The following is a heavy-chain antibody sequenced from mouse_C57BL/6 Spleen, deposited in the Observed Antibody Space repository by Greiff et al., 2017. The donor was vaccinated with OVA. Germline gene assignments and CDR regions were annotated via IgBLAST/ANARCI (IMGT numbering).Heavy chain of an antibody. CDR1: GYSITSGYD. J-gene: IGHJ4*01. CDR2: ISYSGST. CDR3: ARYDYDDAMDY. D-gene: IGHD2-4*01. Sequence: EVKLMESGPGMVKPSQSLSLTCTVTGYSITSGYDWHWIRHFPGNKLEWMGYISYSGSTNYNPSLKSRISITHDTSKNHFFLKLNSVTTEDTATYYCARYDYDDAMDYWGQGTSVTVSS. V-gene: IGHV3-1*01.